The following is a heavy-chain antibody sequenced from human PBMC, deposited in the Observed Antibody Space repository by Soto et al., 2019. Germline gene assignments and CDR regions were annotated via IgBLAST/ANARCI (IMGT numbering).Heavy chain of an antibody. D-gene: IGHD1-26*01. V-gene: IGHV3-53*01. Sequence: GGSLRLSCAASGFTVSSNYMSWVRQAPGKGLEWVSVIYSGGSTYYVDSVKGRITISRDNSKNTQYLQMNSLRAEDTAVYYCARDRYPFDYWGQGTLVTVSS. J-gene: IGHJ4*02. CDR2: IYSGGST. CDR1: GFTVSSNY. CDR3: ARDRYPFDY.